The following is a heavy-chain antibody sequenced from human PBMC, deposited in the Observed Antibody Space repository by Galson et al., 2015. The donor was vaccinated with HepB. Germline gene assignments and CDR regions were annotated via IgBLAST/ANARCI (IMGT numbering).Heavy chain of an antibody. CDR1: GGSISSYY. Sequence: LTCTVSGGSISSYYWSWIRQPPGKGLEWIGYIYYSGSTNYNPSLKSRVTISVDTSKNQFSLKLSSVTAADTAVYYCALSPITMVRVWAFDIWGQGTMVTVSS. J-gene: IGHJ3*02. D-gene: IGHD3-10*01. CDR3: ALSPITMVRVWAFDI. V-gene: IGHV4-59*08. CDR2: IYYSGST.